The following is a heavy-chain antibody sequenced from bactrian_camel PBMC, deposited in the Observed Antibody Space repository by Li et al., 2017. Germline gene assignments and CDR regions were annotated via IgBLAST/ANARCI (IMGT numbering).Heavy chain of an antibody. D-gene: IGHD4*01. CDR2: IYTGGGDG. J-gene: IGHJ4*01. Sequence: VQLVESGGGSVQAGGSLRLSCAASGSTGSRYYMAWFRQAPGNGREGVASIYTGGGDGYYADAVKGRFTISHDNAKKTAYLQMNTLKPEDSGMYYCAAELRPDYVLQVRNRLRPNGYNRWGRGTQVTVS. CDR3: AAELRPDYVLQVRNRLRPNGYNR. CDR1: GSTGSRYY. V-gene: IGHV3S1*01.